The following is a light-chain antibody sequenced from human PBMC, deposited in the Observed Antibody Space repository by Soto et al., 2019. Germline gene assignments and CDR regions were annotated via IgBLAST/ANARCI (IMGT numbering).Light chain of an antibody. Sequence: IVLTQSPCTLSLSPGERATLSCRASQSVSSSYLAWYQQKPGQAPRLLISGASIRATGIPDRFSGSGSGTDFSLTICNLEPEDFAVYYCQQFGTSPQTFDQGTKVDIK. CDR1: QSVSSSY. J-gene: IGKJ1*01. CDR3: QQFGTSPQT. V-gene: IGKV3-20*01. CDR2: GAS.